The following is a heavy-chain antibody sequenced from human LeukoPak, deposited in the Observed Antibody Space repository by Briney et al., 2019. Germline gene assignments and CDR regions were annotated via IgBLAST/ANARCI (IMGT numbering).Heavy chain of an antibody. J-gene: IGHJ6*02. Sequence: ASVKVSCKASGYTFTSYYMHWVRQAPGQGLEWMGWISAYNGNTNYAQKLQGRVTMTTDTSTSTAYMELRSLRSDDTAVYYCVAAISGMDVWGQGTTVTVSS. CDR2: ISAYNGNT. CDR3: VAAISGMDV. D-gene: IGHD6-19*01. V-gene: IGHV1-18*04. CDR1: GYTFTSYY.